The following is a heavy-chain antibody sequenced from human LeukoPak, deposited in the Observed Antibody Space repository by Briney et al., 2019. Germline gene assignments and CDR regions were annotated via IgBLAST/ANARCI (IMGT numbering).Heavy chain of an antibody. CDR3: ARRAPAANWLDP. Sequence: GESLKISCKGSGYIFTNYWIAWVRQMLGKGLEWMGVIYPGDSDTRYSPSFQGQVTISADKSISTAYLQWSSLKASDTAMYYCARRAPAANWLDPWGQGTLVTVSS. CDR1: GYIFTNYW. V-gene: IGHV5-51*01. D-gene: IGHD2-2*01. J-gene: IGHJ5*02. CDR2: IYPGDSDT.